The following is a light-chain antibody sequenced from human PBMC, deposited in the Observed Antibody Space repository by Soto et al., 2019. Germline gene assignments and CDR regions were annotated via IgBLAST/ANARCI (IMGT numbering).Light chain of an antibody. CDR1: RRDVGGYNY. J-gene: IGLJ2*01. V-gene: IGLV2-14*01. CDR2: EVS. Sequence: QSVLTQPASVSGSPGQSITISCTGTRRDVGGYNYVSWYQQHPGKAPKLMIYEVSNRPSGVSNRFSGSKSGNTASLTISGLHAEDEADYYCSSYTSSSTLFGGGTKVTVL. CDR3: SSYTSSSTL.